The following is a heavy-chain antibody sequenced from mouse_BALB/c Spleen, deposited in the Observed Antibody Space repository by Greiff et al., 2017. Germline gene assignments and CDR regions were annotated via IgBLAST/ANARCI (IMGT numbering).Heavy chain of an antibody. CDR1: GYTFTSYW. V-gene: IGHV1-7*01. Sequence: QVQLKQSGAELAKPGASVKMSCKASGYTFTSYWMHWVKQRPGQGLEWIGYINPSTGYTEYNQKFKDKATLTADKSSSTAYMQLSSLTSEDSAVYYCARSGVRRTVFDYWGQGTTLTVSS. CDR3: ARSGVRRTVFDY. CDR2: INPSTGYT. D-gene: IGHD2-14*01. J-gene: IGHJ2*01.